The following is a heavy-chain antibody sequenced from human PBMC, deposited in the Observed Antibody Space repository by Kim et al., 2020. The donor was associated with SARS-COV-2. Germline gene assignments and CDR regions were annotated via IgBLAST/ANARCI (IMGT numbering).Heavy chain of an antibody. J-gene: IGHJ4*02. Sequence: SETLSLTCTVSGGSISSSSYYWGWIRQPPGKGLEWIGSIYYSGSTYYNPSLKSRVTISVDTSKNQFSLKLSSVTAADTAVYYCARESGTQWLVRGGYWGQGTLVTVSS. D-gene: IGHD6-19*01. CDR2: IYYSGST. CDR3: ARESGTQWLVRGGY. CDR1: GGSISSSSYY. V-gene: IGHV4-39*07.